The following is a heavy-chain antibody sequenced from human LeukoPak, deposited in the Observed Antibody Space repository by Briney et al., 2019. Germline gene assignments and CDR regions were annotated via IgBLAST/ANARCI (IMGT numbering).Heavy chain of an antibody. J-gene: IGHJ4*02. CDR1: GYTFTGYY. CDR3: ARVRLGYGYKLVDY. Sequence: VASVKVSCKASGYTFTGYYMHWVRQAPGQGLEWMGWINPNSGGTNYAQKFQGRVTMTRDTSISTAYMELSRLRSDDTAVYYCARVRLGYGYKLVDYWGQGTLVTVSS. V-gene: IGHV1-2*02. CDR2: INPNSGGT. D-gene: IGHD5-24*01.